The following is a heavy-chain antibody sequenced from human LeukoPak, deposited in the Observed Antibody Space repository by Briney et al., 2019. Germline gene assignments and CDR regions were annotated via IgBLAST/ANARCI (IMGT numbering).Heavy chain of an antibody. CDR1: GGSISSYY. CDR2: IYYSGST. V-gene: IGHV4-59*12. CDR3: ARDEYYYGMDV. J-gene: IGHJ6*02. Sequence: SETLSLTCTVSGGSISSYYWSWIRQPPGKGLEWIGYIYYSGSTNYNPSLKSRVTISVDTSKNQFSLKLSSVTAADTAVYYCARDEYYYGMDVWGQGTTVTVSS.